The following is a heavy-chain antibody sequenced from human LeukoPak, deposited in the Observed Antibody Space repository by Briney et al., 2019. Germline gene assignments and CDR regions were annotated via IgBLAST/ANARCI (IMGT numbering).Heavy chain of an antibody. Sequence: NPSETLSLTCTVSGGSIGSYYWSWIRQPPGKGLEWIGYIYYSGSTNYNPSLKSRVTISIDTSKNQFSLKVTSVTAADTAMYYCARIYSFGIAYYFDYWGQGTLVTVSS. V-gene: IGHV4-59*01. D-gene: IGHD5-18*01. CDR2: IYYSGST. J-gene: IGHJ4*02. CDR1: GGSIGSYY. CDR3: ARIYSFGIAYYFDY.